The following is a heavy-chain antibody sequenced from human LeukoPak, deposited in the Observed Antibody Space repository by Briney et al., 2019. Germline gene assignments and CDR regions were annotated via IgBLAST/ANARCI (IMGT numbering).Heavy chain of an antibody. CDR1: GFTFSSYT. Sequence: GGSLRLSCAASGFTFSSYTTNWVRQAPGKGLEWVSSISSSSSYIYYADSVKGRFTISRDNAKNSLYLQMNSLRAEDTAVYYCARDTYDILTGYYKWAFDIWGQGTMVTVSS. CDR3: ARDTYDILTGYYKWAFDI. CDR2: ISSSSSYI. D-gene: IGHD3-9*01. V-gene: IGHV3-21*06. J-gene: IGHJ3*02.